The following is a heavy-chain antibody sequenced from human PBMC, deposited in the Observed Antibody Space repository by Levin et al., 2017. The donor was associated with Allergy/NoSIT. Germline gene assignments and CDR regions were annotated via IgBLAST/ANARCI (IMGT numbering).Heavy chain of an antibody. D-gene: IGHD6-13*01. CDR2: ISYDAGDK. CDR1: GFSFRSFG. V-gene: IGHV3-30*18. CDR3: AKDVVFGTSSWSLDF. Sequence: RGSLRLYCAASGFSFRSFGMHWVRQAPGKGLEWVAVISYDAGDKYYADSVKGRFTISRDNTKNTLYLQMNSLRSEDAAVYYCAKDVVFGTSSWSLDFWGQGTLVTVSS. J-gene: IGHJ4*02.